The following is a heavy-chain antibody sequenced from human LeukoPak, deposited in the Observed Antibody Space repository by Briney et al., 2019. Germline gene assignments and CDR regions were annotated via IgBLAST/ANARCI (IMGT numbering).Heavy chain of an antibody. D-gene: IGHD2-15*01. CDR1: GGSISSSSYY. CDR2: IYYSGST. J-gene: IGHJ5*02. CDR3: ARHGEYCSGGSCYRRYNWFDP. V-gene: IGHV4-39*01. Sequence: SETLSPTCTVSGGSISSSSYYWGWIRQPPGKGLEWIGSIYYSGSTYYTPSLKSRVTISVDTSKNQFSLKLSSVTAADTGVYSCARHGEYCSGGSCYRRYNWFDPWGQGTLVTVSS.